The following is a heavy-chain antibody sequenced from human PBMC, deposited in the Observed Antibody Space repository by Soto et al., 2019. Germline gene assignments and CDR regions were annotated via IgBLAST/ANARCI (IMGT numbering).Heavy chain of an antibody. CDR2: ISGSGGST. CDR3: AKSPHDYDFWSGYWDV. V-gene: IGHV3-23*01. CDR1: GFTFSSYA. Sequence: EVQLLESGGGLVQPGGSLRLSCAASGFTFSSYAMSWVRQAPGKGLEWVSAISGSGGSTYYADSVKGRFTISRDNSKNPLYLQMNSLRAEDTAVYYCAKSPHDYDFWSGYWDVWGQGTLVTVSS. J-gene: IGHJ4*02. D-gene: IGHD3-3*01.